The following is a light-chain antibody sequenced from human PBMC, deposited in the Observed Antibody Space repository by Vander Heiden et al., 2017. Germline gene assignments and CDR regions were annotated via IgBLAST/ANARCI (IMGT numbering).Light chain of an antibody. CDR1: QSVSSN. CDR3: QQYNNWPPLT. J-gene: IGKJ4*01. Sequence: EIVMTQSPATLSVSPGERATLSCWASQSVSSNLAWYQQKPGQAPMLLIYGASTRATGIPARFSGSGSGTEFTLTISSLQSEDFAVYYCQQYNNWPPLTFGGGTKVEIK. V-gene: IGKV3-15*01. CDR2: GAS.